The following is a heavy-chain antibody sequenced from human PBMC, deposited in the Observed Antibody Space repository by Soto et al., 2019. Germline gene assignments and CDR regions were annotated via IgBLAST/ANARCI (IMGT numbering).Heavy chain of an antibody. V-gene: IGHV3-33*01. CDR3: ARASTGSYISWFDP. CDR2: IWYDGSNK. D-gene: IGHD3-10*01. Sequence: QVQLVESGGGVVQPGRSLRLSCAASGFTFSSYGMHWVRQAPGKGLEWVAVIWYDGSNKYYADSVKGRFTISRDNSKNTRYLPMNSLRAEDTAVYYCARASTGSYISWFDPWGQGTLVTVSS. J-gene: IGHJ5*02. CDR1: GFTFSSYG.